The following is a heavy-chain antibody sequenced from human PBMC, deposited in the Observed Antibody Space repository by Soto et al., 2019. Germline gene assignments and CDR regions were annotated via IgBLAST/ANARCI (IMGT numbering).Heavy chain of an antibody. CDR2: ISSSGSTI. Sequence: PVGSLRLSWSSSVFTFSDYYMSWIVQYPFKGLECFSYISSSGSTIYYADSVKGRFTISRDNAKNSLYLQMNSLRAEDTAVYYCARDSPYYYDSSGSFDYWGQGTLVTVSS. D-gene: IGHD3-22*01. CDR1: VFTFSDYY. J-gene: IGHJ4*02. CDR3: ARDSPYYYDSSGSFDY. V-gene: IGHV3-11*01.